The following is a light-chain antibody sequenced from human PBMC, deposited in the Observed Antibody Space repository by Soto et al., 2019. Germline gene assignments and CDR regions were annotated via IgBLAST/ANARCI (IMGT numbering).Light chain of an antibody. Sequence: DIQMTQSPSPVSASVGDRVTITCRASQCISSRLAWYQQKPGKAPELLIYAASSLQIGVPSRFSGSGSGTDFTLTISSVQPEDFATYYCQQANSFPFTFGQGTNLMLK. CDR2: AAS. V-gene: IGKV1-12*01. CDR1: QCISSR. J-gene: IGKJ2*01. CDR3: QQANSFPFT.